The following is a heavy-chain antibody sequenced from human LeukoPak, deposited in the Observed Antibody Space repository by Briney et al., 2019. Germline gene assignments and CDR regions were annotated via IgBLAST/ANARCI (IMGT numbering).Heavy chain of an antibody. Sequence: KPSETLSLTCTVSGGSISSYYWSWIRQPPGKGLEWIGYIYYSGSTNYNPSLKSRVTISVDTSKNQFSLKLSSVTAADTAVYYCARALPNSDYYYYMDVWGKGTTVTVSS. CDR1: GGSISSYY. J-gene: IGHJ6*03. CDR3: ARALPNSDYYYYMDV. D-gene: IGHD4-23*01. CDR2: IYYSGST. V-gene: IGHV4-59*01.